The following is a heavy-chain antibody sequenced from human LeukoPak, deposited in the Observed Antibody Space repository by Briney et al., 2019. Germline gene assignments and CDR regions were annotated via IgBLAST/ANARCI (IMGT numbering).Heavy chain of an antibody. CDR3: AREGRVSGYDFDC. V-gene: IGHV3-74*03. CDR1: GFTFSSYW. D-gene: IGHD5-12*01. J-gene: IGHJ4*02. CDR2: INSDGSSI. Sequence: GGSLRLSCAASGFTFSSYWLHWVRQAPGKGLVWVSRINSDGSSITYADSVKGRFTIPRDNAKNTLYLQMNSLRVEDTAVYYCAREGRVSGYDFDCWGQGTLVTVSS.